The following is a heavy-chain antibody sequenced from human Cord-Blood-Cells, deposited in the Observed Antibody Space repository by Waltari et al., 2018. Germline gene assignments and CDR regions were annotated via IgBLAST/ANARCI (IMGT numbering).Heavy chain of an antibody. V-gene: IGHV3-20*04. Sequence: EVQLVESGGGVVRPGGSLRLSCAASGFIVDDYGMSWVRQAPGKGLEWVSGINWNGGSTGYADSVKGRFTISRDNAKNSLYLQMNSLRAEDTALYYCARDDAYCSGGSCYYFDYWGQGTLVTVSS. CDR1: GFIVDDYG. CDR3: ARDDAYCSGGSCYYFDY. J-gene: IGHJ4*02. D-gene: IGHD2-15*01. CDR2: INWNGGST.